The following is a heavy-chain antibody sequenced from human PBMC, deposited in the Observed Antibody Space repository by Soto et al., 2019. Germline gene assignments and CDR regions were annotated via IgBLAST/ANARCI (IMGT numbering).Heavy chain of an antibody. CDR1: GYSISSGSS. V-gene: IGHV4-38-2*01. CDR2: IYHSGSI. J-gene: IGHJ4*02. D-gene: IGHD1-1*01. CDR3: ARVNFRNNWHDPHFDY. Sequence: SETLSLTCAVSGYSISSGSSWGWIRQPPGRGLEWIGTIYHSGSIYYNPSLKSRVAMSVDTSRNQFSLNLNSVTAADTAVYYCARVNFRNNWHDPHFDYWGLGMLVTVSS.